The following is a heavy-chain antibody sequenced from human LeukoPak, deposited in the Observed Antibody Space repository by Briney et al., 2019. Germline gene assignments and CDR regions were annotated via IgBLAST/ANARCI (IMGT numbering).Heavy chain of an antibody. Sequence: GGSLRLSCAASGFTFSSYAMSWVRQAPGKGLEWVSAISGSGGSTYYADSVKGRFTISRDNSKNTLYLQMNRLRAEDTAVYYCAKDRSYYDSSGYYDYWGQGTLVTVSS. CDR2: ISGSGGST. D-gene: IGHD3-22*01. J-gene: IGHJ4*02. V-gene: IGHV3-23*01. CDR1: GFTFSSYA. CDR3: AKDRSYYDSSGYYDY.